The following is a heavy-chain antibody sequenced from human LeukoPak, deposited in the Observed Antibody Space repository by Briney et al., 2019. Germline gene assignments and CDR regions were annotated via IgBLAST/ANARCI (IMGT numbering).Heavy chain of an antibody. Sequence: SGPTLVDPTQTLTLTCTFSGFSLSTSGVGVGWIRQPPGKALEWLALIYWNDDKRYSPSLKSRLTITKDTSKNQVVLTMTNLDPVDTATYYCAHLPRIAVDRGNSETALARYYFDYWGQGTLVTVSS. V-gene: IGHV2-5*01. CDR2: IYWNDDK. J-gene: IGHJ4*02. CDR3: AHLPRIAVDRGNSETALARYYFDY. CDR1: GFSLSTSGVG. D-gene: IGHD6-19*01.